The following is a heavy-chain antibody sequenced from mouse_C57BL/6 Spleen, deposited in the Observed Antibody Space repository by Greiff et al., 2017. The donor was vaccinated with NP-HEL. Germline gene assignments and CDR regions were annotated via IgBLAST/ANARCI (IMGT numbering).Heavy chain of an antibody. D-gene: IGHD2-4*01. Sequence: QVQLQQPGAELVKPGASVKLSCKASGYTFTSYWMQWVKQRPGQGLEWIGEIDPSDSYTNYNQKFKGKATLTVDTSSSTAYMQLSSLTSEDSAVYYCARYDYDGLYYFDYWGQGTTLTVSS. CDR2: IDPSDSYT. CDR1: GYTFTSYW. CDR3: ARYDYDGLYYFDY. J-gene: IGHJ2*01. V-gene: IGHV1-50*01.